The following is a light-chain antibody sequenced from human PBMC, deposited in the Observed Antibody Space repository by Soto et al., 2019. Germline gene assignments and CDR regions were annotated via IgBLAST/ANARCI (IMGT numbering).Light chain of an antibody. CDR2: EVS. CDR3: SSYAGSNSVV. J-gene: IGLJ2*01. V-gene: IGLV2-8*01. Sequence: QSALTQPPSASGSPGQSVTISCTGTSSDVGTYNYVSWYQQHPGKAPKLIIYEVSQQPSGVPNRFSGSKSANTASLTVSGLQAEDEADYYCSSYAGSNSVVFGGGTKVTVL. CDR1: SSDVGTYNY.